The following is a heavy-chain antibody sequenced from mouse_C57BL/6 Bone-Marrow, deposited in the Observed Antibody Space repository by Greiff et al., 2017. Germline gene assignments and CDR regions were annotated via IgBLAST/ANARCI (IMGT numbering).Heavy chain of an antibody. Sequence: QVQLQQPGAELVKPGASVKLSCKASGYTFTSSWMQWVKQRPGQGLAWIGEIDPSDSYTNYNQKFKGKATLTVDPSSSTAYMQLSSLTSEDAAVYYGARETTMVSAWFAYWGQGTLVTVSA. CDR1: GYTFTSSW. CDR2: IDPSDSYT. J-gene: IGHJ3*01. D-gene: IGHD2-2*01. V-gene: IGHV1-50*01. CDR3: ARETTMVSAWFAY.